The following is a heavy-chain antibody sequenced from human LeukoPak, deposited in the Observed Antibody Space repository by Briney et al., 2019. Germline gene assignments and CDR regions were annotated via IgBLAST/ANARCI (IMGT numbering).Heavy chain of an antibody. D-gene: IGHD1-26*01. CDR1: GVSISSFY. CDR3: ARIQRRQWEREAFDI. V-gene: IGHV4-59*01. J-gene: IGHJ3*02. CDR2: IYYSGNT. Sequence: SETLSLTCTVSGVSISSFYWSWIRQPPGKGLEWIGYIYYSGNTNYNPSLKSRVTISVDTSKNQFSLKLSSVTAADTALYYCARIQRRQWEREAFDIWGQGTVVTVSS.